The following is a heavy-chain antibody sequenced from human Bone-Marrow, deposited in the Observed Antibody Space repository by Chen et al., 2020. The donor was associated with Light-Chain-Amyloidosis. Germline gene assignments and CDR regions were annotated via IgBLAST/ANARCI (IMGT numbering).Heavy chain of an antibody. V-gene: IGHV3-21*01. CDR3: AREKYSSSGFDY. CDR1: GFTFSSYS. Sequence: EVQLVESGGGLVKPGGSLRLSCAASGFTFSSYSMNWVRQAPVKGLEWVSSISSSSSYIYYADSVKGRFTISRDNAKNSLYLQMNSLRAEDTAVYYCAREKYSSSGFDYWGQGTLVTVSS. J-gene: IGHJ4*02. D-gene: IGHD6-6*01. CDR2: ISSSSSYI.